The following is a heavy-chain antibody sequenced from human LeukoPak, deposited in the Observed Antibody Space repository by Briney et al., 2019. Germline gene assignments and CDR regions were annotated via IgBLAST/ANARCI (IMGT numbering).Heavy chain of an antibody. CDR1: GFTFSNYW. J-gene: IGHJ4*02. D-gene: IGHD3-16*01. V-gene: IGHV3-7*03. CDR3: AKDWGGC. Sequence: GGSLRLSCAASGFTFSNYWLSWVRQAPGKGLEWVAVIKQDGGEKYYVDSVKGRFTISRDNAKSSLYLQMNSLRAEDTAVYYCAKDWGGCWGQGTLVTVSS. CDR2: IKQDGGEK.